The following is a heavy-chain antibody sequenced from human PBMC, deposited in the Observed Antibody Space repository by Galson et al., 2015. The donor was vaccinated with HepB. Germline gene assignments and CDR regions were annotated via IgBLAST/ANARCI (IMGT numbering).Heavy chain of an antibody. CDR1: GGTFSSYA. CDR2: IIPIFGTA. D-gene: IGHD6-13*01. CDR3: ARGHSSSPQGEGFDY. V-gene: IGHV1-69*13. J-gene: IGHJ4*02. Sequence: SVKVSCKASGGTFSSYAISWVRQAPGQGLEWMGGIIPIFGTANYAQKFQGRVTITADESTSTAYMELSSLRSEDTAVYYCARGHSSSPQGEGFDYWGQGTLVTVSS.